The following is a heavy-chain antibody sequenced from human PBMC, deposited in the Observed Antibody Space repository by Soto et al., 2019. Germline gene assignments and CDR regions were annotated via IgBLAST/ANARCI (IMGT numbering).Heavy chain of an antibody. CDR3: ARGRPDLALMVYSIHTACYFDP. CDR2: IHYSGSA. CDR1: DGSISSFY. J-gene: IGHJ4*02. Sequence: SETLSLTCTVSDGSISSFYWTWIRQPPGKGLEWIGHIHYSGSANYNPSRKSRVTMSVDTSKNQFSLTLTSVTAADTAIYYCARGRPDLALMVYSIHTACYFDPWGQGTLVTVSS. D-gene: IGHD2-8*01. V-gene: IGHV4-59*01.